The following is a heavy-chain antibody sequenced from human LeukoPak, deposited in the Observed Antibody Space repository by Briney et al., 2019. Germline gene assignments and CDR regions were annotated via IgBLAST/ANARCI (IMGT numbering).Heavy chain of an antibody. CDR1: GFIFSSYA. CDR2: LRGNGDT. CDR3: AKDHYGSGSYLTYFEY. Sequence: GGSLRLSCAASGFIFSSYAMSWVREAPARGLEWVSSLRGNGDTFYADSVKGRFTLSRDKSRNTVYLQLNNLRVEDTAVYYCAKDHYGSGSYLTYFEYWGQGTLVTVSS. V-gene: IGHV3-23*01. D-gene: IGHD3-10*01. J-gene: IGHJ4*02.